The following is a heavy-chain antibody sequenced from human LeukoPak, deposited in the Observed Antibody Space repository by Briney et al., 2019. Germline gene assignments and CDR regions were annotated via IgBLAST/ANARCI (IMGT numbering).Heavy chain of an antibody. CDR1: GYTFTGYY. CDR2: INPNSGGT. CDR3: ARGVETVLTPHFDY. J-gene: IGHJ4*02. D-gene: IGHD4/OR15-4a*01. V-gene: IGHV1-2*04. Sequence: ASVKVSCKASGYTFTGYYMHWVRQAPGQGLEWTGWINPNSGGTNYAQKFQGWVTMTRDTSISTAYMELSRLRSDDTAVYYCARGVETVLTPHFDYWGQGTLVTVPS.